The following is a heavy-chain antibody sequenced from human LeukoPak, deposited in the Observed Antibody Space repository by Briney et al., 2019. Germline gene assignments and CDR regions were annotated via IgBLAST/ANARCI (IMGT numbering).Heavy chain of an antibody. D-gene: IGHD5-24*01. CDR2: IKQDGSEK. Sequence: GGSLRLSCAASGFTVSSNYMSWVRQAPGKGLEWVASIKQDGSEKYYVDSVKGRFTISRDNAKNSLYLQMNSLRAEDTAVYYCASVEMATMLYWGQGTLVTVSS. J-gene: IGHJ4*02. V-gene: IGHV3-7*01. CDR1: GFTVSSNY. CDR3: ASVEMATMLY.